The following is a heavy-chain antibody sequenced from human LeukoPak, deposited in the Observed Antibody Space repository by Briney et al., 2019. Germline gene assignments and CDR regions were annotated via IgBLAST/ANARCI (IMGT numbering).Heavy chain of an antibody. J-gene: IGHJ4*02. V-gene: IGHV3-7*01. CDR3: ARGLVRFDY. CDR1: GFTFSSHW. Sequence: GGSLRLSCAASGFTFSSHWMSWVRQVPGKGLEWLANIKQDGNEKNYADSVKGRFTISRDNVKNSLYLQMVSLRAEDTAIYYCARGLVRFDYWGQGTLVTVSS. D-gene: IGHD6-19*01. CDR2: IKQDGNEK.